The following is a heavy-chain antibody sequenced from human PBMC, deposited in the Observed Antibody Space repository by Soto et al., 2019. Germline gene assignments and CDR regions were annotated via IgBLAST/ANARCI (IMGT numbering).Heavy chain of an antibody. D-gene: IGHD2-2*01. CDR1: GGSFSGYY. CDR3: ARYCSSTSCNSYYYGMDV. CDR2: INHSGST. J-gene: IGHJ6*02. V-gene: IGHV4-34*01. Sequence: KPSETLSLTCAVYGGSFSGYYWSWIRQPPGKGLEWIGEINHSGSTNYNPSLKSRVTISVDTSKNQFSLKLSSVTAADTAVYYCARYCSSTSCNSYYYGMDVWGQGTTVTVSS.